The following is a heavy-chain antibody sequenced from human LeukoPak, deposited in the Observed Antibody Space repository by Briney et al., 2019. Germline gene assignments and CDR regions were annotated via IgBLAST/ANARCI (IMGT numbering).Heavy chain of an antibody. CDR3: ARRYYDFWSGYYTPL. CDR2: IYYSGST. Sequence: PSETLSLTCTVSGGSISSSSYYWGWIRQPPGKGLEWIGSIYYSGSTYYNPSLKSRVTISVDTSKNQFSLKLSSVTAADTAVYYCARRYYDFWSGYYTPLGGQGTLVTVSS. CDR1: GGSISSSSYY. J-gene: IGHJ4*02. D-gene: IGHD3-3*01. V-gene: IGHV4-39*01.